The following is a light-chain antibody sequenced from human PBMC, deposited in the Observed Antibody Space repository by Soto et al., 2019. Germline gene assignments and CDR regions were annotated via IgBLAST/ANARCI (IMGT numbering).Light chain of an antibody. V-gene: IGLV2-8*01. CDR2: DVT. CDR1: RSDVGGYNY. Sequence: QSALTQPPSASGSPGQSVTISCTGTRSDVGGYNYVSWYQHHPGKAPKLMLYDVTKRPSGVPDRFSGSKSGNTASLTVSGLQAEDEADYYCISYAGSKNWVFGTGTKLTVL. J-gene: IGLJ1*01. CDR3: ISYAGSKNWV.